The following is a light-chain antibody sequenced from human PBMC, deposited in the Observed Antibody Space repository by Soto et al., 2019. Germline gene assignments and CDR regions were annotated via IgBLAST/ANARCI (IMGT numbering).Light chain of an antibody. CDR1: QGIRTD. CDR3: QQFNSYPLT. CDR2: AAS. J-gene: IGKJ4*01. Sequence: ATQMTQSPSSLSASVGDRVTIACRASQGIRTDLGWYQQKAGEAPKLLIYAASTLQSGVPSRFSGSGSGTDFTLTISSLQPEDFATYYCQQFNSYPLTFGGGTKVDIK. V-gene: IGKV1-13*02.